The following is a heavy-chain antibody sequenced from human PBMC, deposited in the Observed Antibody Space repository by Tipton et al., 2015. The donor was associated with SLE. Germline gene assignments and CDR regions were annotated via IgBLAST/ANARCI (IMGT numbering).Heavy chain of an antibody. D-gene: IGHD3-22*01. V-gene: IGHV1-69*02. CDR2: IIPMFGIA. J-gene: IGHJ3*02. CDR1: GGTFSSYS. CDR3: ARADYYDSSGYYSGSFDI. Sequence: QSGAEVKKPGSSVKVSCKASGGTFSSYSISWVRQAPGQGLEWMGRIIPMFGIANYAQKFQGRVTITADKSTSTAYMDLSSLRSEDTAVYYCARADYYDSSGYYSGSFDIWGQGTMVTVSS.